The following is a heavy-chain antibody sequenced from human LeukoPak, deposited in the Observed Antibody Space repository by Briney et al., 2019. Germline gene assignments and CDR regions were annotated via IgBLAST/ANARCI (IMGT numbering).Heavy chain of an antibody. CDR3: AKDRLQYGTATLREDY. V-gene: IGHV3-30-3*01. Sequence: GRSLRLSCAASGFTFSSYAMHWVRQAPGKGLEWVAVISYDGSNKYYADSVKGRFTISRDNSKNTLYLQMNSLRAEDTAVYYCAKDRLQYGTATLREDYWGQGTLVTVSS. D-gene: IGHD4-11*01. CDR2: ISYDGSNK. J-gene: IGHJ4*02. CDR1: GFTFSSYA.